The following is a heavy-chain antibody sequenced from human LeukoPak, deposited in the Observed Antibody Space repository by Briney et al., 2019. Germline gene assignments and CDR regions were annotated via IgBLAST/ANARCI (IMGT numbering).Heavy chain of an antibody. J-gene: IGHJ4*02. V-gene: IGHV5-51*01. Sequence: GESLKISCKGSGYSFTSYWIGWGRQMAGKGLEWMGIIYPGDSDTRYSPSFQGQVTISADKSISTAYLQWSSLKASDTAMYYCARRAKDYDSSGYYSNWGQGTLVTVSS. CDR1: GYSFTSYW. CDR2: IYPGDSDT. CDR3: ARRAKDYDSSGYYSN. D-gene: IGHD3-22*01.